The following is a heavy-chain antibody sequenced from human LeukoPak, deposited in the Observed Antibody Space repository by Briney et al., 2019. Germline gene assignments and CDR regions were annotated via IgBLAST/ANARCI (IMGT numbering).Heavy chain of an antibody. CDR1: GYTFTSYW. CDR3: ARSSAIAVAEIYFDY. D-gene: IGHD6-19*01. V-gene: IGHV5-51*01. Sequence: HGESLKISCKGSGYTFTSYWIGWVRQMPGKGLEWMGIIYPGGSDTRYSPSFQGQVTISAASSINTAYLQWTSLKASDTAMYYCARSSAIAVAEIYFDYWGQGTLVTVSS. J-gene: IGHJ4*02. CDR2: IYPGGSDT.